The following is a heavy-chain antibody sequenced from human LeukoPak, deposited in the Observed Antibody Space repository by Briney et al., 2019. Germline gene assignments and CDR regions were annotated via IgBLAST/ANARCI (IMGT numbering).Heavy chain of an antibody. J-gene: IGHJ4*02. CDR1: GFTFSSYS. V-gene: IGHV3-48*02. CDR3: ARGVVYGSGSYDY. Sequence: GGSLRLSCAASGFTFSSYSMTWVRQAPGKGLEWVSYISSSSSTIYYADSVKGRFTISRDNAKNSLHLQMNSLRDEDTAVYYCARGVVYGSGSYDYWGQGTLVTVSS. CDR2: ISSSSSTI. D-gene: IGHD3-10*01.